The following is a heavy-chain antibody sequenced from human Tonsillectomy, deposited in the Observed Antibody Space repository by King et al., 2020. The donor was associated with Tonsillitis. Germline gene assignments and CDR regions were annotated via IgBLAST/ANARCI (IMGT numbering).Heavy chain of an antibody. D-gene: IGHD4-17*01. V-gene: IGHV4-39*01. CDR1: GGSISSSSYY. CDR2: IYYSGST. J-gene: IGHJ4*02. Sequence: LQLQESGPGLVKPSETLSLTCTVSGGSISSSSYYWGWIRQPPGKGLEWIGSIYYSGSTYYNPSLKSRVTISVDTSKNQFSLKLSSVTAADTAVYYCARLGGEDYGDYSPFDYWGKGTLVTVSS. CDR3: ARLGGEDYGDYSPFDY.